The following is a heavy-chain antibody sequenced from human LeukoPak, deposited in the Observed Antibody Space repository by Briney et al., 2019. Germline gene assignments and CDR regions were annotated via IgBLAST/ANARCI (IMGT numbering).Heavy chain of an antibody. D-gene: IGHD5-18*01. CDR1: GDTLSTYY. V-gene: IGHV4-59*12. CDR3: ARDKRHSYGKYFDP. J-gene: IGHJ4*02. Sequence: SETLSLTCSLSGDTLSTYYWNWIRQTPGRGLEWIGHVSLGNTEYNPSLKSRVTISVDTSKNEFYLRLTSVTAADTALYFCARDKRHSYGKYFDPWSQGTLVSVSS. CDR2: VSLGNT.